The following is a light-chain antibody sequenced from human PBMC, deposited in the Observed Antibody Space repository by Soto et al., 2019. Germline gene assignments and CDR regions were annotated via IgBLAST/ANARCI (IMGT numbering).Light chain of an antibody. CDR3: GTWDNGLSVYV. J-gene: IGLJ1*01. V-gene: IGLV1-51*01. Sequence: QSVLTQPPSVSAAPGQKVTISCSGSSSNIGNNYVSWYQHLPGTAPDLLIYDNNQRPSGIPDRFSGSKSGTSATLGITGLQTGDEADYYCGTWDNGLSVYVFGTGTQLTVL. CDR1: SSNIGNNY. CDR2: DNN.